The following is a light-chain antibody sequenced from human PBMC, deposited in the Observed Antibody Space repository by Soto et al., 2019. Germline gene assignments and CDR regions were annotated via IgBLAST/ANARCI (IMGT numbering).Light chain of an antibody. CDR3: QQSYSTPT. V-gene: IGKV1-39*01. Sequence: DIQMTQSPSSLSSSVGDRVTITCRASQSISSYLNWYQQKPGKAPKLLIYAASSLQSGVPSRFSGRGSGPDFTLTISSLQPEDFATYYCQQSYSTPTFGQGTKVDIK. J-gene: IGKJ1*01. CDR1: QSISSY. CDR2: AAS.